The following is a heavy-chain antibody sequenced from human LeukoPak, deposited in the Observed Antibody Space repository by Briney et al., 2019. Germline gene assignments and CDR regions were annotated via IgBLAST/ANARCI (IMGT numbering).Heavy chain of an antibody. CDR2: ISAYNGNT. Sequence: ASVMFSCKASGYTFTSYGISWVRQAPGQGIEWMGWISAYNGNTNYAQKLQGRVTMTTDTSTSTAYMELRSLRSDDTAVYYCARESYYDILTGYYPPYYSYGMDVWGQGTTVTVSS. J-gene: IGHJ6*01. CDR1: GYTFTSYG. V-gene: IGHV1-18*01. CDR3: ARESYYDILTGYYPPYYSYGMDV. D-gene: IGHD3-9*01.